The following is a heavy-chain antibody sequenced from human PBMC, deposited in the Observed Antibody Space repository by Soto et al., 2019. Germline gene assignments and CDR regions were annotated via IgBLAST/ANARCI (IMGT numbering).Heavy chain of an antibody. D-gene: IGHD2-2*02. Sequence: GGSLRLSCAASGFTFSSYAMSWVRQAPGKGLEWVSGITASGGSTSYADSVKGRFTISRDNSKNTLYLQMNSLRAEDTAVYYCAHTQGIVLVPAAIWYWRQVTLVTVSS. CDR2: ITASGGST. CDR1: GFTFSSYA. CDR3: AHTQGIVLVPAAIWY. V-gene: IGHV3-23*01. J-gene: IGHJ4*02.